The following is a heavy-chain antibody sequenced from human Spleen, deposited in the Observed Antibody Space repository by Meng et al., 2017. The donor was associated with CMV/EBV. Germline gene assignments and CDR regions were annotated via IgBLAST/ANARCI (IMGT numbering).Heavy chain of an antibody. J-gene: IGHJ6*02. Sequence: GESLKISCTGSGFTFGDYAMSWVRQAPGKGLEWVANIKQDGTEKYYVDSVEGRFTISRDNAKNSLYLQMNSLRAEDTGVYYCARVRPLQEYYYYYYGLDVWGQGTTVTVSS. V-gene: IGHV3-7*01. D-gene: IGHD5-24*01. CDR2: IKQDGTEK. CDR1: GFTFGDYA. CDR3: ARVRPLQEYYYYYYGLDV.